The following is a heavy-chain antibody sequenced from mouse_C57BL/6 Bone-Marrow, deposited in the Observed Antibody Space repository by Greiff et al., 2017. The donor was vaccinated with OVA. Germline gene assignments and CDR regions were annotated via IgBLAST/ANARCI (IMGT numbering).Heavy chain of an antibody. CDR2: ISSGGSYT. CDR1: GFTFSSYG. CDR3: ARLQ. V-gene: IGHV5-6*01. J-gene: IGHJ2*01. Sequence: EVQLVESGGDLVKPGGSLKLSCAASGFTFSSYGMSWVRQTPDKRLEWVATISSGGSYTYYPDSVKGRFTISRDNAKNTLYLQMSSLKSEDTAMYYCARLQGGQGTTLTVSS.